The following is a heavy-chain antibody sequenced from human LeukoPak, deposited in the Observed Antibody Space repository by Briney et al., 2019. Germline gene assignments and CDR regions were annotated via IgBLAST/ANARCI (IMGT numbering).Heavy chain of an antibody. CDR3: AVDLYSSVWYGAFDM. J-gene: IGHJ3*02. V-gene: IGHV3-9*01. Sequence: PGGSPRLSCAASGFTFDAHAMHWVRQAPGKGLEWVSGISWNSGTIGYADSVKGRFTISRDNAKNSLYLQMNSLRAEDTALYFCAVDLYSSVWYGAFDMWGQGTMVTVST. CDR1: GFTFDAHA. CDR2: ISWNSGTI. D-gene: IGHD6-19*01.